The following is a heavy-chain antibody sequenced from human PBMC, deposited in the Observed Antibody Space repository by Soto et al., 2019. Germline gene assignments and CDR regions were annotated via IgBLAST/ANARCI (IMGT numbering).Heavy chain of an antibody. Sequence: QVQLVQSGAEVKKPGSSVKVSCKASGGTFSSYAISWVRQXPGQGLEWMGGIIPIFGTANYAQKFQGRVTITADESTSXXXXEXSXLXXXXXXXXXXXXXTGGEXYYYYYYGMDVWGQGTTVTVSS. V-gene: IGHV1-69*12. CDR3: XXXTGGEXYYYYYYGMDV. J-gene: IGHJ6*02. D-gene: IGHD2-21*01. CDR2: IIPIFGTA. CDR1: GGTFSSYA.